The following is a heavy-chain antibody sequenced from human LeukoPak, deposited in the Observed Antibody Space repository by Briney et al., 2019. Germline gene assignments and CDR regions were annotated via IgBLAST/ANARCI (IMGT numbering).Heavy chain of an antibody. J-gene: IGHJ3*02. Sequence: GGSLRLSCAASGFTVSSNYMSWVRQAPGKGLEWVSVIYSGGSTYYADSVKGRFTISRDNSKNTLYLQMNSLRAEDTAVYYCARGGRYCSSTSCYLDAFDIWGQGTMVTVSS. D-gene: IGHD2-2*01. CDR3: ARGGRYCSSTSCYLDAFDI. V-gene: IGHV3-53*01. CDR1: GFTVSSNY. CDR2: IYSGGST.